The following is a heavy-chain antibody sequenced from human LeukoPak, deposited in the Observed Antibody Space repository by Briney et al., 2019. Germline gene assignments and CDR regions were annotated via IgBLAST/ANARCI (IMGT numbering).Heavy chain of an antibody. J-gene: IGHJ4*02. CDR2: IYSGGTT. CDR1: GFTVTSKY. V-gene: IGHV3-53*01. D-gene: IGHD3-22*01. CDR3: ARATYSYDSSDYNRYYFDY. Sequence: PGGSLRLSCEASGFTVTSKYMSWVRQAPGKGLEWVSVIYSGGTTDYADSVTGRFTISRGNSKNTLYLQMNRLRVEDTAVYYYARATYSYDSSDYNRYYFDYWGQGTLVTVSS.